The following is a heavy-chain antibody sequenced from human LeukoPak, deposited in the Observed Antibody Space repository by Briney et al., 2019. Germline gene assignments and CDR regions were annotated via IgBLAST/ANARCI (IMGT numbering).Heavy chain of an antibody. CDR1: GFTFSSYA. CDR3: ARDRLRLGELSFYSFDY. D-gene: IGHD3-16*02. J-gene: IGHJ4*02. V-gene: IGHV3-30*04. CDR2: ISYDGSNK. Sequence: GRSLRLSCAASGFTFSSYAMHWVRQAPGKGLEWVAVISYDGSNKYYADSVKGRFTISRDNSKNTLYLQMNSLRAEDTAVYYCARDRLRLGELSFYSFDYWGQGTLVTVSS.